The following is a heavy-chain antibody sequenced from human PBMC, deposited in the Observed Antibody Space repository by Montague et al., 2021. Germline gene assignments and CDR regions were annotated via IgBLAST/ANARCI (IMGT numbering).Heavy chain of an antibody. J-gene: IGHJ6*02. CDR3: VVTPSLYYHGMDV. V-gene: IGHV4-4*02. D-gene: IGHD4-23*01. Sequence: SETLSLTCAVSGGSVSSPDWWSWVRQAPGKGLEWIGDIYHNGSTYYNPSLKSRLTISVDTSKNQFSLKLSSVTAADTAVYYGVVTPSLYYHGMDVWGQGTTVTVSS. CDR2: IYHNGST. CDR1: GGSVSSPDW.